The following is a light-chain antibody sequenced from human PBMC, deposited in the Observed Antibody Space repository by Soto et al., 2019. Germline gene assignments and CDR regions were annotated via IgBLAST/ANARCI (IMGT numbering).Light chain of an antibody. Sequence: EIVLTQSPGTLSLSPGERATLSCRASQSVNSDFLAWYPQKPGQAPRLLISGASTRAAGVPDRFSGSGSGSAFTLTITRLEPADFGVYYCQQYGRYSLMFTFGRWTKLGV. V-gene: IGKV3-20*01. CDR1: QSVNSDF. J-gene: IGKJ2*01. CDR2: GAS. CDR3: QQYGRYSLMFT.